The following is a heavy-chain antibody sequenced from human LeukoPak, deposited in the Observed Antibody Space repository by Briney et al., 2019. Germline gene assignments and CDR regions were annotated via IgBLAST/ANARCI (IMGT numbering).Heavy chain of an antibody. V-gene: IGHV1-69*13. J-gene: IGHJ6*02. CDR1: GYTFTSYG. Sequence: SVKVSCKASGYTFTSYGISWVRQAPGQGLEWMGGIIPIFGTANYAQKFQGRVTITAGESTSTAYMELSSLRSEDTAVYYCALGYGGNTEDYYGMDVWGQGTTVTVSS. D-gene: IGHD4-23*01. CDR2: IIPIFGTA. CDR3: ALGYGGNTEDYYGMDV.